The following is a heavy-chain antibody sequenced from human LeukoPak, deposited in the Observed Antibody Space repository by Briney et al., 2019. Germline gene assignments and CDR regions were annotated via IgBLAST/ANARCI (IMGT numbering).Heavy chain of an antibody. CDR1: GFTFSSYS. CDR2: ISSSSSYI. CDR3: ARDLGRYYDSSGYYYVMVHAFDI. Sequence: GGSLRLSCAASGFTFSSYSMNWVRQAPGKGLEWVSSISSSSSYIYYADSVKGRFTISRDNAKNSLYLQMNSLRAEDTAVYYCARDLGRYYDSSGYYYVMVHAFDIWGQGTMVTVSS. V-gene: IGHV3-21*04. J-gene: IGHJ3*02. D-gene: IGHD3-22*01.